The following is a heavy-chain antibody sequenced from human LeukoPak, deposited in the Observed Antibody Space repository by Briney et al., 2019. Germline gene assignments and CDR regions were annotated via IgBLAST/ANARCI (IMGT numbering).Heavy chain of an antibody. CDR3: ARDRDSSWYPYLDQ. V-gene: IGHV3-7*03. CDR1: GFSFSNFW. Sequence: GGSLRLSCVASGFSFSNFWMSWVRQALGERPEWLTNIKQDGSQGYYVDSVRGRFTISRDNAKNSLYLQMNSLRAEDTAVYYCARDRDSSWYPYLDQWGQGTLVTVSS. J-gene: IGHJ4*02. D-gene: IGHD6-13*01. CDR2: IKQDGSQG.